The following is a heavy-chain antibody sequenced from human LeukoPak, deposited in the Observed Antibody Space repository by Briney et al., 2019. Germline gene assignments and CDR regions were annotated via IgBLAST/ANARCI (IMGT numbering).Heavy chain of an antibody. CDR2: ISSSSSYI. D-gene: IGHD3-16*01. CDR1: GFTFSSYS. J-gene: IGHJ4*02. Sequence: GGSLRLSFAASGFTFSSYSMNWVRQAPGKGLEWVSSISSSSSYIYYADSVKGRFTISRDNAKNSLYLQMNSLRAEDTAVYYCARGSVGVFDYWGQGTLVTVSS. CDR3: ARGSVGVFDY. V-gene: IGHV3-21*01.